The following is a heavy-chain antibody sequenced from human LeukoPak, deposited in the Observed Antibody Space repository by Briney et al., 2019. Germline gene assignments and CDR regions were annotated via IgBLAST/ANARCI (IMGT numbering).Heavy chain of an antibody. J-gene: IGHJ4*02. Sequence: PSETLSLTCALYGGSFSGYYWSWIRQPPGKGLEWIGEISHSGSTNYNPSLKSRVTISVDTSKNQFSLKLSSVTAADTAVYYCARLGYGDYDYWGQGTLVTVSS. D-gene: IGHD4-17*01. V-gene: IGHV4-34*01. CDR3: ARLGYGDYDY. CDR1: GGSFSGYY. CDR2: ISHSGST.